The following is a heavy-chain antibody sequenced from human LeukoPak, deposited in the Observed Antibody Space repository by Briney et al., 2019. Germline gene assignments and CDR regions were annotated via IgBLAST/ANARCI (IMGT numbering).Heavy chain of an antibody. CDR3: ARDCSSTSCYFDAFDI. CDR1: GFTFSTYS. Sequence: GGSLRLSCAASGFTFSTYSMNWVRQAPGKGLEWVSSISSSSRDIYYADSVKGRFTISRDNAKNSLYLQMNSLRAEDTAVYYCARDCSSTSCYFDAFDIWXXXTMVTVSS. J-gene: IGHJ3*02. V-gene: IGHV3-21*01. D-gene: IGHD2-2*01. CDR2: ISSSSRDI.